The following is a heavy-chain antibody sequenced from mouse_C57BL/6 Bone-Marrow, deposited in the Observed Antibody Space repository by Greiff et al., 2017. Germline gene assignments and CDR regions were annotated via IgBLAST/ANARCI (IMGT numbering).Heavy chain of an antibody. CDR3: AREALWLRRRDYAMDY. J-gene: IGHJ4*01. D-gene: IGHD2-2*01. CDR2: IHPNSGST. V-gene: IGHV1-64*01. Sequence: QVQLQQPGAELVKPGASVKLSCKASGYTFTSYWMHWVKQRPGQGLEWIGMIHPNSGSTNYNEKFKSKATLTVDKSSSTAYMQISSLTSEDSAVYYCAREALWLRRRDYAMDYWGQGTSVTVSS. CDR1: GYTFTSYW.